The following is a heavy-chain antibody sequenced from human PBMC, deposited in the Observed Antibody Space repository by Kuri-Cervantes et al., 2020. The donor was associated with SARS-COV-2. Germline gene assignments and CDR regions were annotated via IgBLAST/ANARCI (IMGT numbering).Heavy chain of an antibody. J-gene: IGHJ4*02. V-gene: IGHV3-23*01. Sequence: GESLKISCAASGFTFSSYDMSWVRQAPGKGLEWVSAIGGGGGSTYYADSVKGRFTISRDNSKNTLYLQMNSLRAEDTAVYYCAKDSPTGNWYYYDSALFDYWGQGTLVTCYS. CDR2: IGGGGGST. CDR3: AKDSPTGNWYYYDSALFDY. D-gene: IGHD3-22*01. CDR1: GFTFSSYD.